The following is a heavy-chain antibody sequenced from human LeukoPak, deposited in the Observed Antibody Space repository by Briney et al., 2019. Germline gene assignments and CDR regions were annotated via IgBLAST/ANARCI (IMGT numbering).Heavy chain of an antibody. CDR2: IRYDGSNK. CDR1: GFTFSSYG. Sequence: PGGSLRLSCAASGFTFSSYGMHWVRQAPGKGLEWVAFIRYDGSNKYYADSVKGRFTISRDNSKNTLYLQMNSLRAEDTAVYYCARDFAGSNDYVWGSYRRGAFDIWGQGTMVTVSS. D-gene: IGHD3-16*02. CDR3: ARDFAGSNDYVWGSYRRGAFDI. J-gene: IGHJ3*02. V-gene: IGHV3-30*02.